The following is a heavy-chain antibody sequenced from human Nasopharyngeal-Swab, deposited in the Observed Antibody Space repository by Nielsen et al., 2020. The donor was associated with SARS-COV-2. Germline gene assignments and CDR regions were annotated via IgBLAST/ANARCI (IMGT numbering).Heavy chain of an antibody. J-gene: IGHJ4*02. CDR3: AKEHGISMARGIDY. CDR1: GFTFSDYY. CDR2: ISSSSSYT. Sequence: GGSLRLSCAASGFTFSDYYMSWIRQAPGKGLEWVSYISSSSSYTNYADSVKGRFTISRDNSKSTLYLQVNSLRAEDTAVYYCAKEHGISMARGIDYWGQGTLVTVSS. V-gene: IGHV3-11*05. D-gene: IGHD3-10*01.